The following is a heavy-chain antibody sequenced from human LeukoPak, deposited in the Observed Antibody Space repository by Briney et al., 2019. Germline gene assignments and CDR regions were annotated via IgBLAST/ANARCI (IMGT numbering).Heavy chain of an antibody. D-gene: IGHD2-15*01. CDR1: GGSISSGSYY. CDR2: IYTSGST. V-gene: IGHV4-61*02. CDR3: ASILAAPYWFDP. J-gene: IGHJ5*02. Sequence: SETLSLTCTVSGGSISSGSYYWSWIRQPAGKGLEWIGRIYTSGSTNYNPSLKSRVTISVDTSKNQFSLKLSSVTAADTAVYYCASILAAPYWFDPWGQGTLVTVSS.